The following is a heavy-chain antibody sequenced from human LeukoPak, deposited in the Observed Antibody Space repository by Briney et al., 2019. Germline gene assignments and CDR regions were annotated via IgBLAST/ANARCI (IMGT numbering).Heavy chain of an antibody. V-gene: IGHV3-53*04. CDR2: IYADGYT. CDR1: GISVSNDY. CDR3: ARDRRGEKDFDV. J-gene: IGHJ3*01. Sequence: PGGSLRLSCAASGISVSNDYMSWVRQAPGKGLEWVSAIYADGYTRDAAFVKGRFSISRHNSKNTVYLQMDNLRPEDTAVYYCARDRRGEKDFDVWGPGTMVTVSS.